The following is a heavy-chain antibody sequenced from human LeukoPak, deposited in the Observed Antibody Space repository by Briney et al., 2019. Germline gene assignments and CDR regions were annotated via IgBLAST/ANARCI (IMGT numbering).Heavy chain of an antibody. J-gene: IGHJ3*02. CDR2: IYYSGST. CDR1: GGSISSGGYY. CDR3: ARDDIRQLAAFDI. Sequence: SETLSLTCTVSGGSISSGGYYWSWIRQHPGKGLEWIGYIYYSGSTYYNPSLKSRVTISVDTSKNQFPLKLSSVTAADTAVYYCARDDIRQLAAFDIWGQGTMVTVSS. D-gene: IGHD6-13*01. V-gene: IGHV4-31*03.